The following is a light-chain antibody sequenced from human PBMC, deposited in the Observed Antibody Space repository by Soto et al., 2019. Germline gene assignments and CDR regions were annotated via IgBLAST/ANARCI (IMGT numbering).Light chain of an antibody. CDR2: DVS. CDR3: QQYSILPPG. CDR1: QDISNY. J-gene: IGKJ5*01. Sequence: DLQMTQSPSSLSASVGDRVTITCQASQDISNYLNWYQHKPGKAPNLLIYDVSNLEIGVPSRFSGSGSGTVFTLAISSLQPEDTATYYCQQYSILPPGFGHGTRLEIK. V-gene: IGKV1-33*01.